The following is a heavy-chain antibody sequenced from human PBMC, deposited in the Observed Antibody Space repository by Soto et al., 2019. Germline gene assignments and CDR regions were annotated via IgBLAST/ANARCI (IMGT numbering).Heavy chain of an antibody. V-gene: IGHV3-33*01. Sequence: QVQLVESGGGVVQPGRSLRLSCAASGFTFSSYGMHWVRQAPGKGLEWVAVIWYDGSNKYYVDSVKGRFTISRDNSKNTLYLQMNSLRAEDTAVYYCARAGVGEAFDIWGQGTMVTVSS. CDR1: GFTFSSYG. CDR3: ARAGVGEAFDI. CDR2: IWYDGSNK. D-gene: IGHD2-2*01. J-gene: IGHJ3*02.